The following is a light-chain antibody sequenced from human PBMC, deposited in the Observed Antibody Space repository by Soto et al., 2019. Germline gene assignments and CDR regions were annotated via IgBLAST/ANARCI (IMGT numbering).Light chain of an antibody. CDR1: QIVRPY. Sequence: EIVLTQSPATLSLSPGEKPTPSSGPVQIVRPYLGWSQQKFGQPPRLLIYDVSNRATGIPARFSGSGSGTDFTLTIDSLKPEDFAVYFCQQRNSWPRTFGQGTKLEIK. CDR2: DVS. J-gene: IGKJ2*01. CDR3: QQRNSWPRT. V-gene: IGKV3-11*01.